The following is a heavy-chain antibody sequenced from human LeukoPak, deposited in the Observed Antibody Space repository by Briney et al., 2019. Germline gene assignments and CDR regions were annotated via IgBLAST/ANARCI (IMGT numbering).Heavy chain of an antibody. V-gene: IGHV3-7*04. CDR1: GFTFSNYW. D-gene: IGHD6-19*01. Sequence: GGSLRLSCAASGFTFSNYWMSWVRQAPGKGLEWVANIKQDGSDKYYVDSVKGRFTISRDNAKNSLYLQMNSLRAEDTAVYYCARDPVAGKFDYWGQGTLVTVSS. CDR2: IKQDGSDK. CDR3: ARDPVAGKFDY. J-gene: IGHJ4*02.